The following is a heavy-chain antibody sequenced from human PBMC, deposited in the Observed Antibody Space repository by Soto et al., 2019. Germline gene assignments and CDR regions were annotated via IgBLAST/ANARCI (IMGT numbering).Heavy chain of an antibody. CDR2: IKSEVGTT. CDR3: IADVPESVAYPVDY. J-gene: IGHJ4*02. V-gene: IGHV3-15*01. Sequence: EVQLVESGGGLEKPGGSLRLSCGASGFTFSNAWMSWVRQAPGKGLEWVASIKSEVGTTDYAAPVKGRFTISRDDSKSTLFLQMNSLKIEDTAVYYCIADVPESVAYPVDYWGRGTLVTVSP. CDR1: GFTFSNAW.